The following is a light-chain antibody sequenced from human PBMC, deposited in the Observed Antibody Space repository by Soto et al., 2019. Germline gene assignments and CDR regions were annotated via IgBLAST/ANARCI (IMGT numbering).Light chain of an antibody. V-gene: IGLV2-14*01. Sequence: QSALTQPASVSGSPGQSITISCTGTSSDVGGYNYVSRYQQHPGKAPKLMIYGVTNRPSGVSNRFSGSKSGNTASLTISGLQAEDEADYYCSSYTSSTTLSVVFGGGTQLTVL. CDR1: SSDVGGYNY. CDR2: GVT. CDR3: SSYTSSTTLSVV. J-gene: IGLJ2*01.